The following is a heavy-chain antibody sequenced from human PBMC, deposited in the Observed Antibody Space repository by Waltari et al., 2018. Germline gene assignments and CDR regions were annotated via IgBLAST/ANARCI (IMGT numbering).Heavy chain of an antibody. D-gene: IGHD1-26*01. J-gene: IGHJ4*02. CDR3: VKGSGGSRPYYFDS. CDR2: ITDTGSDT. Sequence: EVQLEESGGGLVQPGGSRRLSCAASGFTFSRYAMAWVRQVPGKGLEWNSAITDTGSDTYAAESVKGRFTISRDHSLYLQMKSLRVEDTAVYYCVKGSGGSRPYYFDSWGQGTLVTVSS. CDR1: GFTFSRYA. V-gene: IGHV3-23*04.